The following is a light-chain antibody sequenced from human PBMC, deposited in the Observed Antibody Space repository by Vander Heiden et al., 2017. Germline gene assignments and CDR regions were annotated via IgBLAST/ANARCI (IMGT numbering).Light chain of an antibody. CDR1: QSISSY. CDR3: QQNYRNPLLT. V-gene: IGKV1-39*01. CDR2: AAS. Sequence: DIQMTQSPSSLSASVGDRVTITCRASQSISSYLNWYQQKPGKAPKLLIYAASSLQSGVPSRFSGTGCGTDFTLTNSSRQPEDVAAYYCQQNYRNPLLTFGHGTKVDIK. J-gene: IGKJ3*01.